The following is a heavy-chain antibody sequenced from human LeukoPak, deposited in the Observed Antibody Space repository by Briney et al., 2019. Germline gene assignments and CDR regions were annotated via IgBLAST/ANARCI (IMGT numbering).Heavy chain of an antibody. Sequence: GGSLRLSCAASGFTFDDYTMHWVRQAPGKGLEWVSLISWDGGSTYYADSVKGRFTISRDNSKNSLYLQMNSLRTEDMALYYCASSSSWYSDAFDIWGQGTMVTVSS. D-gene: IGHD6-13*01. J-gene: IGHJ3*02. CDR2: ISWDGGST. CDR3: ASSSSWYSDAFDI. CDR1: GFTFDDYT. V-gene: IGHV3-43*01.